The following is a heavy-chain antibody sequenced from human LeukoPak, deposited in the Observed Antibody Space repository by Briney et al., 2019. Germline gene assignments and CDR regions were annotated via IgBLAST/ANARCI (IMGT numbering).Heavy chain of an antibody. D-gene: IGHD3-10*01. CDR2: ISGSGGST. CDR3: AKLWFGELFAY. J-gene: IGHJ4*02. Sequence: PGGSLRLSCAASGFTFSNYAMSWVRQAPGRGLEWVSAISGSGGSTYYADSVKGRFTISRDNSKNTLYLQMNSLRAEDTAVYYCAKLWFGELFAYWGQGTLVTVSS. CDR1: GFTFSNYA. V-gene: IGHV3-23*01.